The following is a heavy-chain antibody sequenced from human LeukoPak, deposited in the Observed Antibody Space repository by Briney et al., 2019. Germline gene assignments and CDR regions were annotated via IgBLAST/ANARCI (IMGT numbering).Heavy chain of an antibody. V-gene: IGHV4-59*01. CDR3: ARLATKYYYMDV. Sequence: SETLSLTCTVSGGSISSYYWSWIRQPPGKGLEWIGYIYYSGSTNYNPSLKSRVTISVDTSKNQFSLKLSSVTAADTAVYYCARLATKYYYMDVWGKGTTVTVSS. CDR1: GGSISSYY. CDR2: IYYSGST. J-gene: IGHJ6*03. D-gene: IGHD5-12*01.